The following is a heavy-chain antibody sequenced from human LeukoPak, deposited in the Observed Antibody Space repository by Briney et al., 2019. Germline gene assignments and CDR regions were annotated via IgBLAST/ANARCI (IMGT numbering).Heavy chain of an antibody. Sequence: PGGSLRLSCTAPGLINGGYAMSWFRQAPGKGLEWVGFIRSKAYGEATDYAASVKGRFTISRDDSNSIAYLQMNSLKTEDTAMYYCSRDRDGSGWYYFDSWGQGTLVTVSS. D-gene: IGHD6-19*01. J-gene: IGHJ4*02. V-gene: IGHV3-49*03. CDR3: SRDRDGSGWYYFDS. CDR1: GLINGGYA. CDR2: IRSKAYGEAT.